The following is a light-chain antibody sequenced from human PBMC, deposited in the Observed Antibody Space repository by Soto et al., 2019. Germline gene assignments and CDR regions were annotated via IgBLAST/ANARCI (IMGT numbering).Light chain of an antibody. V-gene: IGKV1-39*01. CDR2: AAS. CDR3: QQSYSSLYT. Sequence: DIQMTQSPSSLSASVGDRVTITCRASQSISSYLNWYQQKPGKAPKLLIYAASSLQSGVPSRFSASRSGTDFTLTISSLQPEDFATYYCQQSYSSLYTFGQGTKLEIK. J-gene: IGKJ2*01. CDR1: QSISSY.